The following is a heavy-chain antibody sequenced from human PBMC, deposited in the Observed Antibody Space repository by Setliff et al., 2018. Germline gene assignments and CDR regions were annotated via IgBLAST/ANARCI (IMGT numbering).Heavy chain of an antibody. CDR1: GFTFRDYS. CDR2: VIQVGAG. CDR3: RDIGGREGY. D-gene: IGHD3-16*02. V-gene: IGHV3-23*01. J-gene: IGHJ4*02. Sequence: GGSLRLSCAASGFTFRDYSMVWVRQVPGKGLEWVAGVIQVGAGVYADSMKGRSTISRDNSKNTFFLQVNYVRVDDTATYCTRDIGGREGYWGQGTLVTVSS.